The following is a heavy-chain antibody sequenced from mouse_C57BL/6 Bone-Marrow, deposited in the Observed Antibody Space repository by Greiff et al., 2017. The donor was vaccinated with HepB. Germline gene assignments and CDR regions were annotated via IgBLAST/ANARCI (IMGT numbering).Heavy chain of an antibody. Sequence: VKVVDSGPGLVAPSQSLSITCTVSGFSLTSYAISWVRQPPGKGLEWLGVIWTGGGTNYNSALKSRLSISKDNSKSQVFLKMNSLQTDDTARYYCARGDYGSSYGRYFDVWGTGTTVTVSS. J-gene: IGHJ1*03. CDR2: IWTGGGT. CDR3: ARGDYGSSYGRYFDV. CDR1: GFSLTSYA. V-gene: IGHV2-9-1*01. D-gene: IGHD1-1*01.